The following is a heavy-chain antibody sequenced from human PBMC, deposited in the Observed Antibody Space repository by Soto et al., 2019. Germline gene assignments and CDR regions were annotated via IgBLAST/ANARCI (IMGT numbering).Heavy chain of an antibody. Sequence: QVHLVQSGAEVKKPGSSVKVSCKASGGIFSNFAFNWMRQAPGQGLEWMGGIIPTLGTPHYAQKFLGRVTITADESTRTVYMEMSSLTVEDTAVYYCARVGLGAYDYWAREPWSSSPQ. CDR1: GGIFSNFA. CDR3: ARVGLGAYDY. CDR2: IIPTLGTP. J-gene: IGHJ4*02. V-gene: IGHV1-69*01. D-gene: IGHD6-19*01.